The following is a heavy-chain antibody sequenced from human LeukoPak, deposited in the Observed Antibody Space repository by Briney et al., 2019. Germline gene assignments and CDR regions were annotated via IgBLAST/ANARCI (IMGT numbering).Heavy chain of an antibody. CDR3: ARLTLAYCGGDCYSYFDY. D-gene: IGHD2-21*02. Sequence: ASVKVSCKASGYTFTGYYMHWVRQAPGQGLEWMGWINPNSGGTKYAQKFQGRVTMTRDTSISTAYMELGRLRSDDSAVFYCARLTLAYCGGDCYSYFDYWGQGTLVTVSS. J-gene: IGHJ4*02. CDR2: INPNSGGT. CDR1: GYTFTGYY. V-gene: IGHV1-2*02.